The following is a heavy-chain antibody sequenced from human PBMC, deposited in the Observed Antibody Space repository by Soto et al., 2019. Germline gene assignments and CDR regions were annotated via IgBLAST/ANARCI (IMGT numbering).Heavy chain of an antibody. CDR3: ARDVYSSPRI. CDR2: ISKSGIT. D-gene: IGHD6-19*01. J-gene: IGHJ4*01. Sequence: SETLSLTLSVSGRSVTNDYWSWIRQPPGQGLSWNRRISKSGITNYNPSLKGRVTISLDTSKPQFSLRLSSVTAADTAVYYCARDVYSSPRIWGHGTLGTVSS. V-gene: IGHV4-59*02. CDR1: GRSVTNDY.